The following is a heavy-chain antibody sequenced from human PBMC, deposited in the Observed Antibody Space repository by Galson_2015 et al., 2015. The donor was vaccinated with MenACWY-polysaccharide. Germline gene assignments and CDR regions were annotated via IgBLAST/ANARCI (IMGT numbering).Heavy chain of an antibody. D-gene: IGHD2-21*02. V-gene: IGHV3-23*01. J-gene: IGHJ4*02. Sequence: SLRLSCAASRFTFSSYAMSWVRLAPGKGLEWVSAISGSGGSTYYADSVKGRFTISRDNSKNTLCLQMNSLRAEDTAVYYCAKDPSLTYCGGDCYYWGQGTLVTVSS. CDR3: AKDPSLTYCGGDCYY. CDR1: RFTFSSYA. CDR2: ISGSGGST.